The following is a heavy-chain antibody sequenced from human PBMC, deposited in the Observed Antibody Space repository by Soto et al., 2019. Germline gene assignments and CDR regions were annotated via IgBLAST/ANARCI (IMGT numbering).Heavy chain of an antibody. J-gene: IGHJ3*02. CDR1: GFTFSSYA. D-gene: IGHD2-21*02. CDR3: AREGANIVVVTGASPIPDAFDI. CDR2: ISYDGSNK. Sequence: QVQLVESGGGVVQPGRSLRLSCAASGFTFSSYAMHWVRQAPGKGLEWVAVISYDGSNKYYADSVKGRFTISRDNSKNTLYLQMNSLRAEDTAVYYCAREGANIVVVTGASPIPDAFDIWGQGTMVTVSS. V-gene: IGHV3-30-3*01.